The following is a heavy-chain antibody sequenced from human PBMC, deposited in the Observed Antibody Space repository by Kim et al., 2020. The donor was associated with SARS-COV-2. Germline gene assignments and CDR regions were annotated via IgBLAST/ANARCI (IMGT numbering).Heavy chain of an antibody. Sequence: SVKVSCKASGGTFSSYAISWVRQAPGQGLEWMGGIIPILGIANYAQKFQGRVTITADKSTSTAYMELSSLRSEDTAVYYCARSGYAWVVATSVPYYFDYLGHETLVTVSS. CDR1: GGTFSSYA. D-gene: IGHD5-12*01. V-gene: IGHV1-69*10. J-gene: IGHJ4*01. CDR3: ARSGYAWVVATSVPYYFDY. CDR2: IIPILGIA.